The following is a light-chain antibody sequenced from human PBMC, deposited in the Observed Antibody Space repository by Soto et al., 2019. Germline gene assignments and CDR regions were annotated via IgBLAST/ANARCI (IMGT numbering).Light chain of an antibody. J-gene: IGKJ1*01. CDR3: QDFDSPQWT. V-gene: IGKV3-20*01. CDR1: QRASRQY. CDR2: SVS. Sequence: VLTQSPDTLSLSPGDRATLSCRANQRASRQYLSWYQQRPGQPPRLLIYSVSMRADGVPDRCSGSGSGSEFTLTINSLEPEDFAVYYCQDFDSPQWTFGQGTKIE.